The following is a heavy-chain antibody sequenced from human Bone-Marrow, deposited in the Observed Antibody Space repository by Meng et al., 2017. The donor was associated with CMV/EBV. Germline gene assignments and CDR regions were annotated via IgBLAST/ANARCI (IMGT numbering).Heavy chain of an antibody. D-gene: IGHD3-22*01. J-gene: IGHJ4*02. V-gene: IGHV1-69*05. CDR3: ARGRSYYDSSGYFDY. Sequence: SVKVSCKASGYIFTSYGISWVRQAPGQGLEWMGGIIPIFGTANYAQKFQGRVTITTDESTSTAYMELSSLRSEDTAVYYCARGRSYYDSSGYFDYWGQGTLVTVSS. CDR1: GYIFTSYG. CDR2: IIPIFGTA.